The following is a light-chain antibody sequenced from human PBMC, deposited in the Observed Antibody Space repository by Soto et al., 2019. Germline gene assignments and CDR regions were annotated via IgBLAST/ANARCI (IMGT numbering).Light chain of an antibody. Sequence: VMTLSPAALSVTPGERATLSCRASQTVSSNLAWYQQKPGQAPRLLIYGAATRATGIPARFSGSGSGTEFTLTIRSLQSEDFAVYFCQQYNDWWTSGQGTK. V-gene: IGKV3-15*01. CDR3: QQYNDWWT. CDR1: QTVSSN. J-gene: IGKJ1*01. CDR2: GAA.